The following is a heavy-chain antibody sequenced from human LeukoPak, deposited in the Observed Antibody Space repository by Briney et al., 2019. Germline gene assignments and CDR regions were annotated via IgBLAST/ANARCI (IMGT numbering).Heavy chain of an antibody. CDR2: VKEDGSEK. CDR1: RFTFSSYL. J-gene: IGHJ6*02. Sequence: GGSLRLSCVASRFTFSSYLMSWVRQAPGKGLEWVANVKEDGSEKNYVDSVKGRFTISRDNANNFLYLQMNSLRAEDTAVYYCAGDGVVVVAATYDGLDVWGQGTTVTVSS. D-gene: IGHD2-15*01. V-gene: IGHV3-7*01. CDR3: AGDGVVVVAATYDGLDV.